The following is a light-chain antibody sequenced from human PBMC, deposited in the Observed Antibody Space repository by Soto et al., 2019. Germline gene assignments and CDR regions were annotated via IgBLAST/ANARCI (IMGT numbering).Light chain of an antibody. CDR2: GAS. Sequence: EIVMTQSPATLSVSPGERATLSCRASQSVSSNLAWYQQKPGQAPRLLIYGASTRATGIPARFSGSGSGTELTLTISSLQSEDFAVYYCQQYNNWPPSRTFGQGTKLEIK. CDR3: QQYNNWPPSRT. J-gene: IGKJ2*01. CDR1: QSVSSN. V-gene: IGKV3-15*01.